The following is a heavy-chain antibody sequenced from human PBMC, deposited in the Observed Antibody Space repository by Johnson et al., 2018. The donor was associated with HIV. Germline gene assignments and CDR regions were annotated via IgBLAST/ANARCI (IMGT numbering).Heavy chain of an antibody. CDR2: VYSGGTT. J-gene: IGHJ3*02. V-gene: IGHV3-66*02. CDR3: TRRSPYDAFDI. CDR1: GFTVSSNY. Sequence: VQLVESGGGLVQPGGSLRLSCAASGFTVSSNYMSWVRQAPGKGLESVSVVYSGGTTHYADSVKGRSTISRDNSKNTLYLQMNSLRAEDTAVYYCTRRSPYDAFDIWGQVTMVTVSS.